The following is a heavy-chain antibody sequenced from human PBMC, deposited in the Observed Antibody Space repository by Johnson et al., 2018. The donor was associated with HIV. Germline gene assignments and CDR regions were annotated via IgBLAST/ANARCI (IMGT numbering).Heavy chain of an antibody. CDR2: ISYDGSNK. CDR3: AKDFGYTRPRDAFDI. D-gene: IGHD5-24*01. J-gene: IGHJ3*02. Sequence: HVQLVESGGGVVQPGRSLRLSCAASGFTFSSYAMHWVRQAPGKGLEWVAVISYDGSNKYYADSVKGRFTISRDNSKNTLYLQMNSLRAEDTAVYYCAKDFGYTRPRDAFDIWGQGTMVTVSS. CDR1: GFTFSSYA. V-gene: IGHV3-30*04.